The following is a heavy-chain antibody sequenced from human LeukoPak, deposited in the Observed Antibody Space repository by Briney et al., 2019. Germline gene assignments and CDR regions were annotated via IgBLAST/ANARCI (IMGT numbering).Heavy chain of an antibody. V-gene: IGHV3-20*04. Sequence: GSLRLSCAASGLTFDNYGMSWVRQAPGKGLEWVSGINWNGRVTIYADSVKGRFNISRDNDKKSLYLQMNSLRAEDTALYYCARSGDSSALDSWGQGTLVTVSS. CDR1: GLTFDNYG. J-gene: IGHJ4*02. CDR2: INWNGRVT. CDR3: ARSGDSSALDS. D-gene: IGHD6-6*01.